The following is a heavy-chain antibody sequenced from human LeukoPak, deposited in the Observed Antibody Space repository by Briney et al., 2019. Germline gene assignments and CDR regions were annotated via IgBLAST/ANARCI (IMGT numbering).Heavy chain of an antibody. D-gene: IGHD5-18*01. CDR3: ARGGAARFDY. CDR1: GFTFSSYW. J-gene: IGHJ4*02. CDR2: IKQDGSEK. V-gene: IGHV3-7*03. Sequence: GGSLRLSCAVSGFTFSSYWMNWVRQAPGKGLEWVANIKQDGSEKYYVDSVKGRFTVSRDNAKNSLSLQMNSLRAEDTAVYYCARGGAARFDYWGQGTLVTVSS.